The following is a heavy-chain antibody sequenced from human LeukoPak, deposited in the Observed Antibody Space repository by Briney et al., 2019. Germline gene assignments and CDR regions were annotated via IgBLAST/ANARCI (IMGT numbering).Heavy chain of an antibody. V-gene: IGHV1-2*02. J-gene: IGHJ3*02. CDR3: ARDNCKGILTGRTSGAFDI. CDR1: GYTFTVYY. Sequence: ASVTVSCTASGYTFTVYYMHWVRQAPGRGLEWMGWINPNSGGTNYAQKFQGRVTMTRDTSISTAYMELSRLRSDDTAVYYCARDNCKGILTGRTSGAFDIWGQGTMVTVSS. CDR2: INPNSGGT. D-gene: IGHD3-9*01.